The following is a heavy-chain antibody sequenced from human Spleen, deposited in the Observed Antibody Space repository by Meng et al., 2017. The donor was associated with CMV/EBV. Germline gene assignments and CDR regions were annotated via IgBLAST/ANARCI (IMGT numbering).Heavy chain of an antibody. J-gene: IGHJ6*02. CDR1: GFTFSNYG. CDR2: IYYDGSNQ. V-gene: IGHV3-33*06. D-gene: IGHD4-11*01. Sequence: GESLKISCAASGFTFSNYGMHWVRQAPGKGLEWVAIIYYDGSNQDYADSVKGRFTISRDNSKNTLYLQMNSLRAEDTAVYYCAKEGQRSHDMTTEGCGMDVWGQGTTVTVSS. CDR3: AKEGQRSHDMTTEGCGMDV.